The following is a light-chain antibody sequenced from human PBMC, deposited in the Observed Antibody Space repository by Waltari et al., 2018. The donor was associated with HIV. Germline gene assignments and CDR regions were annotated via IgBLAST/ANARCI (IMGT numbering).Light chain of an antibody. CDR2: DTS. CDR1: TRPVTRGHY. V-gene: IGLV7-46*01. CDR3: LLSYSGARV. Sequence: QAVVTQEPSLTVSPGGTVTLTCGSSTRPVTRGHYPYWFQKKTGQAPRTLIYDTSNKHSWTPARFSGSLLGGKAALTLSGAQPEDEAEYYCLLSYSGARVFGGGTKLTVL. J-gene: IGLJ2*01.